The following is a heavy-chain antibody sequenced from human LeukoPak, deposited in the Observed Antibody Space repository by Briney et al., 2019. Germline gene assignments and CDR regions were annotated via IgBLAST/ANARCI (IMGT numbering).Heavy chain of an antibody. V-gene: IGHV3-23*01. CDR2: ISGSGAYT. J-gene: IGHJ1*01. CDR3: AKYFASGSYYKLPH. Sequence: GGSLRLSCAASGFTFSSYAMSWVRQAPGKGLEWVSTISGSGAYTYYADSVKGRFTISRDNSKNTLYLQMNSLRAEDTAVYYCAKYFASGSYYKLPHWGQGTQVTVSS. D-gene: IGHD3-10*01. CDR1: GFTFSSYA.